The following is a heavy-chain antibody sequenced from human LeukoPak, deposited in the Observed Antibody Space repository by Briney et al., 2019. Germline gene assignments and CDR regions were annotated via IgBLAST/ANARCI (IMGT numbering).Heavy chain of an antibody. D-gene: IGHD4-23*01. J-gene: IGHJ4*02. Sequence: GGSLRLSCAASGFTFSDYYMSWIRQAPGKGLEWVGRIKSKTDGGTTDYAAPVKGRFTISRDESKNTLYLQMNSLKTEDTAVYYCTIGTTVVTPYFDYWGQGTLVTVSS. CDR2: IKSKTDGGTT. CDR1: GFTFSDYY. V-gene: IGHV3-15*01. CDR3: TIGTTVVTPYFDY.